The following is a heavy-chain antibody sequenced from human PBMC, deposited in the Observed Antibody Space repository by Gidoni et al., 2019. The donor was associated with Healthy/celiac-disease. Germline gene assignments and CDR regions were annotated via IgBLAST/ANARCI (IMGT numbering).Heavy chain of an antibody. J-gene: IGHJ6*02. D-gene: IGHD5-18*01. CDR1: GFTFSSAS. CDR3: ARDTAMVFKHLGNKYGMDV. Sequence: QVQLVESGGGVVQPGRSLRLPCASSGFTFSSASLHWVRQAPGKGLEWVAVIWYDGSNKYYADSVKGRLTISRDNSKNTLYLQMNSLRAEDTAVYYCARDTAMVFKHLGNKYGMDVWGQGTTVTVSS. CDR2: IWYDGSNK. V-gene: IGHV3-33*08.